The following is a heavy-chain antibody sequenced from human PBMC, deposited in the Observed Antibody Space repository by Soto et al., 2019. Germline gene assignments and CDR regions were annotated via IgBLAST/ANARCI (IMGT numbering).Heavy chain of an antibody. CDR3: ARRV. Sequence: EVKVLESGGGLVQPGGSLRLSCATSGFTFSLYPMNWVRQAPGKGLEWVSGISAGGDSTYYADSVKGRFTNFRDNSKNSVYLQMNSLRVEDTAVYYCARRVWGQGTLVTVSS. V-gene: IGHV3-23*01. J-gene: IGHJ4*02. CDR1: GFTFSLYP. CDR2: ISAGGDST.